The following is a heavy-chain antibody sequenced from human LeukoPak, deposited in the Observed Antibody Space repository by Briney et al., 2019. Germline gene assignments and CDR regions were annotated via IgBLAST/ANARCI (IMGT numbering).Heavy chain of an antibody. D-gene: IGHD2-2*01. CDR1: GYTFTGYY. CDR2: INSNSGGT. J-gene: IGHJ6*03. V-gene: IGHV1-2*02. Sequence: ASVKVSCKASGYTFTGYYMHWVRQAPGQGLEWMGWINSNSGGTNYAQKFQGRVTITADKSTSTAYMELSSLRSEDTAVYYCATHPPPHCSSTSCSYYYYMDVWGKGTTVTVSS. CDR3: ATHPPPHCSSTSCSYYYYMDV.